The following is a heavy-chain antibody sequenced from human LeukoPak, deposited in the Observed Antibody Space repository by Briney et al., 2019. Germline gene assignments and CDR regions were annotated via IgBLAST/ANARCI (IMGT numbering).Heavy chain of an antibody. Sequence: GGSLRLSCAPSGFTFSGSAMHWVLQASGKGLEWVGRTRSKANSYATAYAGSVKGRFTISRDDSKNTAYLQMNRLKAEDTAVYYCTSHGSSGSNYWGQGTLVTVSS. J-gene: IGHJ4*02. CDR2: TRSKANSYAT. CDR3: TSHGSSGSNY. V-gene: IGHV3-73*01. D-gene: IGHD3-10*01. CDR1: GFTFSGSA.